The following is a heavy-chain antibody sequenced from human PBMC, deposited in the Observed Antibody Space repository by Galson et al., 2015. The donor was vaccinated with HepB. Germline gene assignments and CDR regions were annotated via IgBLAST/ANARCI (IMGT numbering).Heavy chain of an antibody. CDR2: ISFNGGTT. D-gene: IGHD4-17*01. CDR3: ARVADADYGDHSHFDY. J-gene: IGHJ4*02. Sequence: SLRLSCAASGLTFSSYAMSWVRQAPGKGLEWVSAISFNGGTTYYADSVRGRFTISRDNAKNSLFLQINSLRAEDTAVYYCARVADADYGDHSHFDYWGQGTLVTVSS. V-gene: IGHV3-23*01. CDR1: GLTFSSYA.